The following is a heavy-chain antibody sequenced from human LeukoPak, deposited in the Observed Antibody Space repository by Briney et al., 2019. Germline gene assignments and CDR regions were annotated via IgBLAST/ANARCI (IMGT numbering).Heavy chain of an antibody. CDR1: GFTFSSYW. J-gene: IGHJ4*02. Sequence: GGSLRLSCAASGFTFSSYWMSWVRQAPGKGLEWVANIKQDGSEKYYVDSVKGRFTISRDNAKNSLYLQMNSLRAEDTAVYYCARGSFGVVIVFDYWGQGTLVTVSS. CDR2: IKQDGSEK. V-gene: IGHV3-7*01. D-gene: IGHD3-3*01. CDR3: ARGSFGVVIVFDY.